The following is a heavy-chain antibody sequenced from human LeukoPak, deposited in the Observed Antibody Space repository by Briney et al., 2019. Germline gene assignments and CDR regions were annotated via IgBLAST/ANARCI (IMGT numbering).Heavy chain of an antibody. V-gene: IGHV4-61*08. CDR2: IYYSGST. Sequence: PSETLSLTCTVSGGSIRSGAYSWSWIRQPPGKGLEWIGYIYYSGSTNYNPSLKSRVTISVDTSKNQFSLKLSSVTAADTAVYYCARDGGSSWYTFFDSWGQGTLVTVSS. J-gene: IGHJ4*02. CDR3: ARDGGSSWYTFFDS. D-gene: IGHD6-13*01. CDR1: GGSIRSGAYS.